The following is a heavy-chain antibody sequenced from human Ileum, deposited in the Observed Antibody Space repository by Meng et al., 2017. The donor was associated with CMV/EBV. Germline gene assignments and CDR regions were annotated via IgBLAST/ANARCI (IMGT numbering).Heavy chain of an antibody. CDR1: GFTVSNNY. V-gene: IGHV3-66*01. Sequence: GGSLRLSCAASGFTVSNNYMSWVRQAPGKGLEWVSLIYSGGSTYYADSVKGRFTISRDNSKNTLYLQMNSLRAEDTAVYYCARDPFIKAFDFWGQGTMVTVSS. CDR2: IYSGGST. J-gene: IGHJ3*01. CDR3: ARDPFIKAFDF.